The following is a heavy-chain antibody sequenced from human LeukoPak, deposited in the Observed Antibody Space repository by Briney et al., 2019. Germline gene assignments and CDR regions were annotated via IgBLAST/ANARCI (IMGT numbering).Heavy chain of an antibody. J-gene: IGHJ4*02. CDR3: AREQLEGSGSSDY. V-gene: IGHV1-2*02. Sequence: VASVTVSCKASGYTFTSYDINWVRQATGQGLEWMGWINPNSGGTNYAQKFQGRVTMTRDTSISTAYMELSRLRSDDTAVYYCAREQLEGSGSSDYWGQGTLVTVSS. D-gene: IGHD3-10*01. CDR2: INPNSGGT. CDR1: GYTFTSYD.